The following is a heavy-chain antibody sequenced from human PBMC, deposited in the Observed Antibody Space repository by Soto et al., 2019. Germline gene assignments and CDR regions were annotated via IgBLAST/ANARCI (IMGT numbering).Heavy chain of an antibody. V-gene: IGHV4-59*08. J-gene: IGHJ4*02. CDR2: IYDSETT. Sequence: SETLSLTCTVSGGSISNYYWTWIRQPPGKGLEWIGHIYDSETTNYHPPLKSRVTMSLDTSTNQFSLRLTSVTAADTAVYSSARMSRDSSSWPLAHWGQGTLVTVS. D-gene: IGHD3-22*01. CDR1: GGSISNYY. CDR3: ARMSRDSSSWPLAH.